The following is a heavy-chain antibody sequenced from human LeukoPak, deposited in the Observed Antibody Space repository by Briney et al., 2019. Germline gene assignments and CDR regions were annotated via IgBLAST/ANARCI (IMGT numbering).Heavy chain of an antibody. V-gene: IGHV3-11*01. Sequence: GGSLRLSCAASGFTFSNYYISWIRQAPGKGLEWVSYISGDGGTKYDADSVKGRFIMTRDSAKKSVYLQMTSLRVEDTAVYYCGRGIPVDYWGQGLLVTVSS. CDR2: ISGDGGTK. CDR3: GRGIPVDY. J-gene: IGHJ4*02. CDR1: GFTFSNYY.